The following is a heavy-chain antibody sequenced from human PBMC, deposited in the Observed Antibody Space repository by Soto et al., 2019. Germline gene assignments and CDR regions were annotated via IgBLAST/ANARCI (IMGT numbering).Heavy chain of an antibody. V-gene: IGHV5-51*01. D-gene: IGHD2-2*01. Sequence: PGESLKISSNGSGYSFTTFWIGWVRPLPGKGLEWMGIMYPGDSDIRYSPSFQGQVTISADKSISTAYLQWNSLKASDTAMYYCARDYCSGTTCYDFDYWGQGTQVTGSS. CDR2: MYPGDSDI. J-gene: IGHJ4*02. CDR3: ARDYCSGTTCYDFDY. CDR1: GYSFTTFW.